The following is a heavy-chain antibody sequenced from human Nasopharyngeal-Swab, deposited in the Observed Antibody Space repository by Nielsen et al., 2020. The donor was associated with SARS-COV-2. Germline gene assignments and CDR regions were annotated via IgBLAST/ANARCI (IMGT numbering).Heavy chain of an antibody. D-gene: IGHD2-2*01. CDR2: IRSKAYGGTT. CDR3: TREGYCSSTSCYVHYYYGMDV. V-gene: IGHV3-49*02. J-gene: IGHJ6*02. Sequence: WIRQPPGKGLEWVGFIRSKAYGGTTEYAASVKGRFTISRDDSKSIAYLQMNSLKTEDTAVYYCTREGYCSSTSCYVHYYYGMDVWGQGTTVTVSS.